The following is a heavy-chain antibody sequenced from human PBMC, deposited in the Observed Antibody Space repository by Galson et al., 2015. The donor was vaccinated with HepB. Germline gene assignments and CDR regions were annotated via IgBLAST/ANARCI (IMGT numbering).Heavy chain of an antibody. Sequence: SLRLSCAASGFTFSSYAMSWVRQAPGKGLEWVSAISGSGGSTYYADSVKGRFTISRDNSKNTLYLQMNSLRAEDTAVYYCAREIGSSWPYYYYYGMDVWGQGTTVTVSS. CDR3: AREIGSSWPYYYYYGMDV. V-gene: IGHV3-23*01. CDR1: GFTFSSYA. D-gene: IGHD6-13*01. J-gene: IGHJ6*02. CDR2: ISGSGGST.